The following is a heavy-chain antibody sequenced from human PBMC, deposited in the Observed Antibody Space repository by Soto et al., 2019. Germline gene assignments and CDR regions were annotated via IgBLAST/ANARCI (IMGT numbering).Heavy chain of an antibody. CDR3: ARDEAYKWNDGGWFDP. Sequence: QVQLVQSGAEVKKPGASVKVSCKASGYTFTSYGIIWVRQASGQGLEWMGWISAYNGNTKDAQKLQGRVTMTTDTSTSTAYMELRSLRSDDTAVYYCARDEAYKWNDGGWFDPWGQGTLVTVSS. V-gene: IGHV1-18*01. CDR1: GYTFTSYG. J-gene: IGHJ5*02. CDR2: ISAYNGNT. D-gene: IGHD1-1*01.